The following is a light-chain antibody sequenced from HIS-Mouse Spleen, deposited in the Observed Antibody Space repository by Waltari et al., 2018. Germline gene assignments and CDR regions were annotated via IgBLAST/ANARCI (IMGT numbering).Light chain of an antibody. CDR3: QVWDSSSDHVV. CDR2: DDS. V-gene: IGLV3-21*03. J-gene: IGLJ2*01. Sequence: SYVLTQPPSVSVAPGKTARITCGGNNMGGKRGHWNKQKPGQAPVLAVYDDSDRPSGIPERFSGSNSGNTATLTISRVEAGDEADYYCQVWDSSSDHVVFGGGTKLTVL. CDR1: NMGGKR.